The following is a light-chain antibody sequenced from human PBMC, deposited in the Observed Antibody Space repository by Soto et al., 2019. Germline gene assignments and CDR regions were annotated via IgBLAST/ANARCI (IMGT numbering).Light chain of an antibody. CDR1: QSVGNN. Sequence: EVVVTLSNRPLSLSPGERATLSCRASQSVGNNLVWYQQKPRHAPSLLIYGASTRAAGIPDSCSGSRAATKYTTTISGLQEDDYAVYYYQQLNNCPPFTFGQGTRLEIK. CDR3: QQLNNCPPFT. CDR2: GAS. J-gene: IGKJ5*01. V-gene: IGKV3-15*01.